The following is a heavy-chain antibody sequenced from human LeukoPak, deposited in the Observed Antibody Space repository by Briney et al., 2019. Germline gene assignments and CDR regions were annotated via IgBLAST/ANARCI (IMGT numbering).Heavy chain of an antibody. CDR2: INTDGSTT. J-gene: IGHJ4*02. D-gene: IGHD1-26*01. CDR3: ARGRGGSYHY. CDR1: GFTFSNDW. Sequence: RGSLRLSCAAPGFTFSNDWMHWVRQAPGKGLVWVSRINTDGSTTTYADSVKGRFTISRDNAKNTLYLQMNSLRVEDTAVYYCARGRGGSYHYWGQGTLVTVSS. V-gene: IGHV3-74*01.